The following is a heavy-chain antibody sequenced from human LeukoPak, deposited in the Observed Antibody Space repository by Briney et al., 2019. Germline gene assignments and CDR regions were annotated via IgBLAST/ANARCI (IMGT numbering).Heavy chain of an antibody. CDR3: ATGERMVRGDGVDY. V-gene: IGHV3-66*01. D-gene: IGHD3-10*01. J-gene: IGHJ4*02. CDR1: GFTVRNNY. Sequence: PGGSQRLSCAASGFTVRNNYMSWARQSPGKGREWVSFIYSGGSRYYADSVKGRFTIPRDNYKNTLYLQMNSLRAEDTAVYFCATGERMVRGDGVDYWGQGTLVTVSS. CDR2: IYSGGSR.